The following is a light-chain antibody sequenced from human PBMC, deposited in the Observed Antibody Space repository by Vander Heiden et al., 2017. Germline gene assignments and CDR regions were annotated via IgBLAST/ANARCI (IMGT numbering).Light chain of an antibody. J-gene: IGLJ3*02. Sequence: QSVLTQPPSASGTPGQRVTISCYGSSSNIGSNYVYWYQQLPGTAPKLLIYSNNQRPSGVLDRFSGSKSGTSASLAISGLRSEDESDYYCATWDDSLSGRVFGGGTKLTVL. CDR2: SNN. V-gene: IGLV1-47*02. CDR3: ATWDDSLSGRV. CDR1: SSNIGSNY.